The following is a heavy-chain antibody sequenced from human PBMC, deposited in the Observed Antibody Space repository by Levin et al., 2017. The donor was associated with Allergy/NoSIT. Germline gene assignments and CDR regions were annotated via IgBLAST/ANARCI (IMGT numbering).Heavy chain of an antibody. J-gene: IGHJ3*02. V-gene: IGHV3-33*01. Sequence: GGSLRLSCAASGFTFSSYGMHWVRQAPGKGLEWVAVIWYDGSNKYYADSVKGRFTISRDNSKNTLYLQMNSLRAEDTAVYFCWRGVLRYFAWLPQTGAFDIWGQGTMVTVSS. CDR1: GFTFSSYG. CDR3: WRGVLRYFAWLPQTGAFDI. D-gene: IGHD3-9*01. CDR2: IWYDGSNK.